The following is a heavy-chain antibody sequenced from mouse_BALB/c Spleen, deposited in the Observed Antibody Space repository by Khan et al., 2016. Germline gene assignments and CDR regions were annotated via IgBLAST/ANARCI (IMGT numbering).Heavy chain of an antibody. D-gene: IGHD2-3*01. CDR2: IDPYNGGT. Sequence: VQLKESGPELVKPGASVKISCKASGYSFTDYNMYWVKQSHGKSLEWIGYIDPYNGGTSFNQKFKDQATLTVDRSSSIVFMHLNSLTSEDSAVFYCVRDGYFDYYALDYWGQGTSVTVSS. CDR3: VRDGYFDYYALDY. V-gene: IGHV1S135*01. J-gene: IGHJ4*01. CDR1: GYSFTDYN.